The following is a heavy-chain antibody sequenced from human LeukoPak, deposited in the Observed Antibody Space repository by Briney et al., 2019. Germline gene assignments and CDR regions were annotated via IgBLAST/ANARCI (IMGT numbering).Heavy chain of an antibody. CDR2: IRYDGSNK. CDR1: GFTFRSYG. J-gene: IGHJ4*02. CDR3: AKDPTFLDLGYCSSTSCYHHYFDY. Sequence: PGGSLRLSXAASGFTFRSYGMHWVRQTPGKGLEWVAFIRYDGSNKDYADSVKGRFTISRDNSKNTLYLQMNSLRAEDTAVYYCAKDPTFLDLGYCSSTSCYHHYFDYWGQGTLVTVSS. D-gene: IGHD2-2*01. V-gene: IGHV3-30*02.